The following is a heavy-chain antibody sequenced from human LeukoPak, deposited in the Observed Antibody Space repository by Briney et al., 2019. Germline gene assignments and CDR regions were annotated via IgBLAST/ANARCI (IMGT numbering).Heavy chain of an antibody. CDR3: AREQRSRGSPNDY. V-gene: IGHV4-34*01. CDR2: INHSGST. Sequence: KPSETLSLTCAVYGGPFSGYYWSWLRQPPGKGLEWIGEINHSGSTNYNPSLKSRVTISVDTSKNQFSLKLSSVTAADTAVYYCAREQRSRGSPNDYWGQGTLVTVSS. CDR1: GGPFSGYY. D-gene: IGHD1-26*01. J-gene: IGHJ4*02.